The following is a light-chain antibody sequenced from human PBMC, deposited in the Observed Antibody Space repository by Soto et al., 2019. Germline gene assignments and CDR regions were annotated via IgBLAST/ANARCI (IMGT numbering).Light chain of an antibody. J-gene: IGLJ1*01. CDR1: SSNIGAGYY. CDR2: DNN. Sequence: QSVLTQSPSVSGAPGQRVTISCTGSSSNIGAGYYVHWYQQLPGTAPKLLVYDNNNRPSGVPDRFSGSKSGTSASLVITGLQAEDEADYYCQSYDRSLSGYVFGTGTKLTVL. CDR3: QSYDRSLSGYV. V-gene: IGLV1-40*01.